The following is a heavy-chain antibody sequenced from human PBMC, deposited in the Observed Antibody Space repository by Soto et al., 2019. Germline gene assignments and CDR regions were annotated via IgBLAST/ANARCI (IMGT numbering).Heavy chain of an antibody. V-gene: IGHV4-59*01. CDR2: IYYSGNTNYNT. CDR1: GGSFSSYY. Sequence: SETLSLTCAVYGGSFSSYYWSWIRQPSGKGLEWIGYIYYSGNTNYNTNYNPSLKSRVTISVDTSKNQFSLKLSSVTAADTALYYCARSYYHGDNKPYYFDYWGQGTLVTVSS. CDR3: ARSYYHGDNKPYYFDY. D-gene: IGHD4-17*01. J-gene: IGHJ4*02.